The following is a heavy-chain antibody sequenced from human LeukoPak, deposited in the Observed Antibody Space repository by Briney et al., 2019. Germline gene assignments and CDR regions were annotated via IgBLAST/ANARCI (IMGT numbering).Heavy chain of an antibody. D-gene: IGHD3-10*01. J-gene: IGHJ4*02. CDR2: ISYDGTNK. CDR1: GFTFSNYG. Sequence: GGSLRLSCAASGFTFSNYGMPWVRQAPGKGLEWVAAISYDGTNKYYADSMKGRFTISRDNSKNTLYLQMNSLRDEDTAVYYCARGDKTYYYGSGSYGFDYWGQGTLVTVSS. V-gene: IGHV3-30*03. CDR3: ARGDKTYYYGSGSYGFDY.